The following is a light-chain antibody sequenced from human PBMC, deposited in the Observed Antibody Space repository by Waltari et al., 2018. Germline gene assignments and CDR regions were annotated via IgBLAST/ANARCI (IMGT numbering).Light chain of an antibody. Sequence: QSALTPPASVSGSPGQSITIPCTGTSSDVGSNNLVSWYQQHPGQAPKLIIYEATKRTSGVSNRFSGSKSGNTASLTISGLQAEDEGDYYCCSYTNTHVVFGGGTKLTVL. V-gene: IGLV2-14*02. CDR3: CSYTNTHVV. CDR2: EAT. CDR1: SSDVGSNNL. J-gene: IGLJ2*01.